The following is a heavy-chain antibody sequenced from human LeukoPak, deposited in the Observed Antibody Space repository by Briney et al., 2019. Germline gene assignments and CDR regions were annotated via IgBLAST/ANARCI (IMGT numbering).Heavy chain of an antibody. V-gene: IGHV1-69*01. Sequence: SVKVSCKASGGTFSSYAISWVRQAPGQGLEWMGGIIPIFGTANYAQKFQGRVTITADESTSTAYMELSSLRSEDTAVYYCASSHAGRGYCGYDGGGFDYWGQGALVTVSS. D-gene: IGHD5-12*01. J-gene: IGHJ4*02. CDR1: GGTFSSYA. CDR3: ASSHAGRGYCGYDGGGFDY. CDR2: IIPIFGTA.